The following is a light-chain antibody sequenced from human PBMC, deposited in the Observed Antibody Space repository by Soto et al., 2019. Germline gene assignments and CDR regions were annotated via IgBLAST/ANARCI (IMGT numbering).Light chain of an antibody. J-gene: IGLJ1*01. CDR1: SSDIGAYDY. V-gene: IGLV2-14*01. Sequence: QSALTQPASLSGSPGQSITISCTGTSSDIGAYDYVSWFQQHPGKAPKLMISEVNNRPSGVSNRFSGSKSGNTAYLTLPQLQVEDEAEYFCFASTTTSTYVFGTGTKVTVL. CDR3: FASTTTSTYV. CDR2: EVN.